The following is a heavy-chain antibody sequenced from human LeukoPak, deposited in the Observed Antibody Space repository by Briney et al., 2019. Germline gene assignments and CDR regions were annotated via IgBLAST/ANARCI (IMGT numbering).Heavy chain of an antibody. D-gene: IGHD3-9*01. J-gene: IGHJ3*02. CDR2: INHSGST. Sequence: PSETLSLTCAVYGGSFSGYYWSWIRQPPGKGLEWIGEINHSGSTNYNPSLKSRVTISVDTSKNQFSLKLSSVTAADTAVYYCARGARYFDWLLYNAFDICGQGTMVAVSS. CDR3: ARGARYFDWLLYNAFDI. V-gene: IGHV4-34*01. CDR1: GGSFSGYY.